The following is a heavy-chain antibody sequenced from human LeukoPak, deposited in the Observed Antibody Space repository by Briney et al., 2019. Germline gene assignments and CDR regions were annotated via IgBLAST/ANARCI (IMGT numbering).Heavy chain of an antibody. Sequence: PGGSLRLSCAASGFTVSSNYMSWVRQAPGKGLEWVSVIYSGGSTYYADSVKGRFTISRDNSKNTLYLQMNSLRAEDTAVYYCASPLSGSYLPTSFDYWGQGTLVTVSS. CDR3: ASPLSGSYLPTSFDY. D-gene: IGHD1-26*01. CDR1: GFTVSSNY. V-gene: IGHV3-66*01. CDR2: IYSGGST. J-gene: IGHJ4*02.